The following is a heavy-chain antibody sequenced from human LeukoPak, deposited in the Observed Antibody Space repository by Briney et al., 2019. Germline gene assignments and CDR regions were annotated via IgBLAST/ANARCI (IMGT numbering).Heavy chain of an antibody. Sequence: GGSLRLSCAASGFTFSSYAMSWVRQAPGRGLEWVSTLSGGARSTYYADSVKGRFTISRDNSKNTLYLQMSSLRTEDTAVYYCVKDGSGSYYTYYFDYWGQGTLVTVSS. V-gene: IGHV3-23*01. D-gene: IGHD3-10*01. J-gene: IGHJ4*02. CDR1: GFTFSSYA. CDR3: VKDGSGSYYTYYFDY. CDR2: LSGGARST.